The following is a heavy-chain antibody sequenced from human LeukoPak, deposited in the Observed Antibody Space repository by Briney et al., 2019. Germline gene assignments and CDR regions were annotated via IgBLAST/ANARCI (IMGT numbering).Heavy chain of an antibody. CDR1: GGTFSSYA. D-gene: IGHD2-2*01. CDR3: AREGSCSSTSCRYRD. CDR2: IIPIFGTA. V-gene: IGHV1-69*13. J-gene: IGHJ4*02. Sequence: ASVKVSCKASGGTFSSYAISWVRQAPGQGLEWMGGIIPIFGTANYAQKFQGRVTITADESTSTAYMELSSLRSEDTAVYYCAREGSCSSTSCRYRDWGQGTLVTVSS.